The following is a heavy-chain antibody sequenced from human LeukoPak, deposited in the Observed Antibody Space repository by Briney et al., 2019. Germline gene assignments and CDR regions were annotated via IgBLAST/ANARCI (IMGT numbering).Heavy chain of an antibody. D-gene: IGHD3-22*01. CDR1: GFTVSSNY. CDR2: ISGGGGTT. CDR3: AKAPAYYYASSGYYYLDY. J-gene: IGHJ4*02. V-gene: IGHV3-23*01. Sequence: GGSPRLSCAASGFTVSSNYMSWVRQAPGKGLEWVSAISGGGGTTYYADSVKGRFTISRDNSKNTLYLQMNSLRAEDTAVYYCAKAPAYYYASSGYYYLDYWGQGTLVIVSS.